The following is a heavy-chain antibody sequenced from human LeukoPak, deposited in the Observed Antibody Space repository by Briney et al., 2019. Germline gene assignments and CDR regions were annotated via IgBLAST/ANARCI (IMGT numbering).Heavy chain of an antibody. CDR3: ARDLFLTTVTTLGDY. D-gene: IGHD4-17*01. V-gene: IGHV3-30-3*01. CDR1: GFTFSSYA. CDR2: ISYDGSNK. Sequence: PGRSLRLSCAASGFTFSSYAMHWVRQAPGKGLEWVAVISYDGSNKYYADSVKGRFTISRDNSKNTLYLQMNSLRAEDTAVYYCARDLFLTTVTTLGDYWGQGTLVTVSS. J-gene: IGHJ4*02.